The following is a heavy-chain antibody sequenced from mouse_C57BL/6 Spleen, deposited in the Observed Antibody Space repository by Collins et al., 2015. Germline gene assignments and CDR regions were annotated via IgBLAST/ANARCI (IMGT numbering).Heavy chain of an antibody. CDR1: GFTFTDYY. D-gene: IGHD1-1*01. CDR3: ARYRFYYGQNFFDY. V-gene: IGHV7-3*01. CDR2: IRNKANGYTT. Sequence: EVKLVESGGGLVQPGGSLSLSCAASGFTFTDYYMNWVRQPPGKALEWLGFIRNKANGYTTEYSASVKGRFTISRDNPQSILYLQMNALRTEDSATYYCARYRFYYGQNFFDYWGQGTTLTVSS. J-gene: IGHJ2*01.